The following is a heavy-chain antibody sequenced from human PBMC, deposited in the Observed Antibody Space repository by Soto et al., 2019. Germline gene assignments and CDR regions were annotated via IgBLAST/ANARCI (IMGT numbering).Heavy chain of an antibody. V-gene: IGHV3-23*01. CDR2: VTGGGGDT. D-gene: IGHD6-13*01. Sequence: HPGGSLRLSCAASGFTFSNYAMSWVRQAPGKGLEWFSAVTGGGGDTYYADSAKGRFTISRDNSDNTLYLQMNSLRAEDSAVYYCAKGSAGSRPYYFDYWGQGTLVTVSS. J-gene: IGHJ4*02. CDR1: GFTFSNYA. CDR3: AKGSAGSRPYYFDY.